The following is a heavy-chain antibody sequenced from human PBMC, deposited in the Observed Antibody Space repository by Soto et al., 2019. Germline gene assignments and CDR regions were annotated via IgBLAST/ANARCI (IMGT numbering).Heavy chain of an antibody. Sequence: QVQLVESGGGVVQPGRSLRLSCAASGFTFSSYGMHWVRQAPGKGLDWVAVISYDGSNKYYADSVKGRFTISRDNSKNTLYLQMNSLRAEDTAVYYCAKDRAGYSSGWYYFDYWGQGTLVTVSS. CDR2: ISYDGSNK. D-gene: IGHD6-19*01. CDR1: GFTFSSYG. J-gene: IGHJ4*02. CDR3: AKDRAGYSSGWYYFDY. V-gene: IGHV3-30*18.